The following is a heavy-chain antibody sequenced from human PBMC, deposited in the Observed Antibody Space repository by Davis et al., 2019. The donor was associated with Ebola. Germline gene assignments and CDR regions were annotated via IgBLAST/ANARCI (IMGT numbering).Heavy chain of an antibody. CDR2: VDYRGAT. Sequence: MPSETLSLTCTVSGASMTSGGYYWTWIRQPPGKGLEWIGFVDYRGATYSNPSLKSRVTMSLDTSKNQFSLRLGSVTAADTAVYYCAKERGGYSHFDPWGQGTLVTVSS. V-gene: IGHV4-30-4*01. D-gene: IGHD2-15*01. CDR1: GASMTSGGYY. CDR3: AKERGGYSHFDP. J-gene: IGHJ5*02.